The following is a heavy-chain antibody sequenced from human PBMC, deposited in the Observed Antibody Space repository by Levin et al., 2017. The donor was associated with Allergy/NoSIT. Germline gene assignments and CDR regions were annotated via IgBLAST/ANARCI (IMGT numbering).Heavy chain of an antibody. D-gene: IGHD6-19*01. CDR3: ASMAGYYMDV. CDR1: GFSFTDSN. V-gene: IGHV3-21*01. CDR2: ISSSGIYI. J-gene: IGHJ6*03. Sequence: LSLTCAASGFSFTDSNLNWVRPAPGKGLEWVSSISSSGIYIYYADSVKGRFTISRDNARNSLYLQMNSLRAEDTAVYYCASMAGYYMDVWGKGTTVTVSS.